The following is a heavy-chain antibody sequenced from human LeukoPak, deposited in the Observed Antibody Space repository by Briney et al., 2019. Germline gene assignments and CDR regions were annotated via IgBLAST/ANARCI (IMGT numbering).Heavy chain of an antibody. J-gene: IGHJ4*02. CDR2: IKHDGSDK. V-gene: IGHV3-7*03. D-gene: IGHD3/OR15-3a*01. Sequence: GGSLRLSCAASGFTFSSYWMSWVRQAPGKGLEWVANIKHDGSDKYYVDSVKGRFTISRDNGKNTMYLQMSSLRADDTAVYYCARRSAPCGLDYWGQGTLVTVSS. CDR3: ARRSAPCGLDY. CDR1: GFTFSSYW.